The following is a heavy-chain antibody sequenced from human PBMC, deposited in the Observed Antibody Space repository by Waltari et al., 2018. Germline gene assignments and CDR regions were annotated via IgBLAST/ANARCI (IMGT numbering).Heavy chain of an antibody. Sequence: QLQLQESGPGLVKPSETLSLTCTVSGGSISSSSYYWGWIRQPPGKGLEWIGSIYYNGSKYYNTYRRSRLTISVDTSKNQFSLKVSSVTAADTAVYYCAREEIYFDTSGYYFDYWGQGTLVTVSS. D-gene: IGHD3-22*01. CDR1: GGSISSSSYY. CDR3: AREEIYFDTSGYYFDY. CDR2: IYYNGSK. J-gene: IGHJ4*02. V-gene: IGHV4-39*07.